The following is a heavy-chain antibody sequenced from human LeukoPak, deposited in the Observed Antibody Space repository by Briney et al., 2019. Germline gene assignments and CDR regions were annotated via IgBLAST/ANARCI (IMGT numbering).Heavy chain of an antibody. CDR1: GGSISSYY. D-gene: IGHD2-15*01. Sequence: SETLSLTCTVSGGSISSYYWSWIRQPPGEGLEWIGYIYYSGSTNYNTSLKSRVTISVDTSKNQFSLKLSSVTAADAAVYYCARAPGYCSGGSCYYYGMDVWGQGTTVTVSS. CDR3: ARAPGYCSGGSCYYYGMDV. J-gene: IGHJ6*02. V-gene: IGHV4-59*01. CDR2: IYYSGST.